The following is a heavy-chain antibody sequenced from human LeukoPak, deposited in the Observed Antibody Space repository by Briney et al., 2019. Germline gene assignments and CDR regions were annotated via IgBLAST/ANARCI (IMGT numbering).Heavy chain of an antibody. D-gene: IGHD3-22*01. V-gene: IGHV4-4*07. CDR2: IYTSGST. Sequence: SETLSLTCTVSGGSISSYYWSWIRQPAGKGLEWIGRIYTSGSTNYNPSLKSRVTMSVDTPKNQFSLKLSSVTAADTAVYYCARDLSDSSGYYPFDYWGQGTLVTVSS. CDR3: ARDLSDSSGYYPFDY. J-gene: IGHJ4*02. CDR1: GGSISSYY.